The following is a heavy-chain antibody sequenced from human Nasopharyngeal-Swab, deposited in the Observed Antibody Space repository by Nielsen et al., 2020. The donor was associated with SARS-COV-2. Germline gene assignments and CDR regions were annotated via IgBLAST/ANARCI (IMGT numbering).Heavy chain of an antibody. CDR2: ISSSSNYI. CDR1: GFTFSSYS. CDR3: ARDEVGSSWYRGGYYYYGMDV. J-gene: IGHJ6*02. V-gene: IGHV3-21*01. D-gene: IGHD6-13*01. Sequence: GESLKISCAASGFTFSSYSMNWVRQAPRKGLEWVSSISSSSNYIYYADSVKGRFTISRDNAKNSLYLQMNSLRDEDTAVYYCARDEVGSSWYRGGYYYYGMDVWGQGTTVTVSS.